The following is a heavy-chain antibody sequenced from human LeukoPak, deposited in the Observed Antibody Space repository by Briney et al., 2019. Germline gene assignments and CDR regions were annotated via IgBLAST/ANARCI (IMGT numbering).Heavy chain of an antibody. CDR2: LSGSGGST. Sequence: GGSLRLSCAASGFTFSNYAMTWVRQAPGKGLEWVSSLSGSGGSTYYADSVKGRFTISRDNAKNSLYLQMNSLRAEDTAVYYCARSKGGYGYYFDYWGQGTLVTVSS. CDR3: ARSKGGYGYYFDY. D-gene: IGHD5-12*01. CDR1: GFTFSNYA. J-gene: IGHJ4*02. V-gene: IGHV3-23*01.